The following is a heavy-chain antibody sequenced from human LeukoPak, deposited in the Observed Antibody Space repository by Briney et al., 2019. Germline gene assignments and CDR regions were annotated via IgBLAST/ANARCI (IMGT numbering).Heavy chain of an antibody. CDR1: GGSISSSSYY. CDR3: ARDSGSGTYY. V-gene: IGHV4-39*07. Sequence: SETLSLTCTVSGGSISSSSYYWGWFRQPPGKGLEWIGSIYYSGSTYYNPSLKSRVTISIDTSKNQFSLQLSSVTAADTAVYYCARDSGSGTYYWGQGTLVTVSS. D-gene: IGHD6-19*01. J-gene: IGHJ4*02. CDR2: IYYSGST.